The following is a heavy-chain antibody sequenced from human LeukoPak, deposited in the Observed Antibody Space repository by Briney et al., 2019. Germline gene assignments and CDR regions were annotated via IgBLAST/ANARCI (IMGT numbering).Heavy chain of an antibody. CDR1: GFTFSNYA. V-gene: IGHV3-23*01. CDR3: AKGSFSSGWYNFDY. CDR2: ISGSGGNT. Sequence: HSGGSLRLSCAASGFTFSNYAMSWVRQAPGKGLEWVASISGSGGNTFYADSVKGQFTISRDNSKNTLYLQMNSLRAEDTAVYYCAKGSFSSGWYNFDYWGQGTLVTVSS. D-gene: IGHD6-19*01. J-gene: IGHJ4*02.